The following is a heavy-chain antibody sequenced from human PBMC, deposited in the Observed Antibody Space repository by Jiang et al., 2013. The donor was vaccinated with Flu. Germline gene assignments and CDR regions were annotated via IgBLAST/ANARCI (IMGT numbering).Heavy chain of an antibody. J-gene: IGHJ6*02. CDR3: ARDSGGLGYCSGGSCRKYYYYGMDV. CDR2: LLQWEH. CDR1: GFSLSTTKVG. V-gene: IGHV4-61*01. D-gene: IGHD2-15*01. Sequence: TLTLTCSLSGFSLSTTKVGVGWIRQPQGGTGVDWVYLLQWEHQLQPSLKSRVTISVDTSKNQFSLKLSSVTAADTAVYYCARDSGGLGYCSGGSCRKYYYYGMDVWGQGTTVTVSS.